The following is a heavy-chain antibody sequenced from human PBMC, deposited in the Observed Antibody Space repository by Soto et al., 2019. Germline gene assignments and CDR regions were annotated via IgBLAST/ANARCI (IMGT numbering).Heavy chain of an antibody. CDR1: GGTSGNHA. V-gene: IGHV1-69*01. J-gene: IGHJ4*02. D-gene: IGHD5-18*01. CDR2: IIPVLGVG. Sequence: QVQLVQSGAEVKKPGSSVRVACKASGGTSGNHAISWVRQAPEQGLEWLGGIIPVLGVGDNAQNFQGRVTITADASTSTAYLERSSLRSEDTALYYCAREAGYTFGYVFDYWGQGTLVTVSS. CDR3: AREAGYTFGYVFDY.